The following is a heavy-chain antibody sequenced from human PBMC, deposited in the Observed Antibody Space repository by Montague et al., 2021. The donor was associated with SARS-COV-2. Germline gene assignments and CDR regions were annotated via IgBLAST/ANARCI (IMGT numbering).Heavy chain of an antibody. D-gene: IGHD1/OR15-1a*01. CDR3: ARVQIEPVRTYGFDY. Sequence: TLSLTCTVSGVSITSGRYYWSRIRQHPGKGLEWIVNIYYIGNTNYNPSLKSRVTISVDTSQNRFSLMLISVTAADTAVSYCARVQIEPVRTYGFDYWGQGALVTVSS. CDR2: IYYIGNT. J-gene: IGHJ4*02. V-gene: IGHV4-31*03. CDR1: GVSITSGRYY.